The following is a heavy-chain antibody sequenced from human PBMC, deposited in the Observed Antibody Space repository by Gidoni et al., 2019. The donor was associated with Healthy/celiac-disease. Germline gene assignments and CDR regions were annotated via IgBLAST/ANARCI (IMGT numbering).Heavy chain of an antibody. CDR2: ISYDGSNK. CDR3: ARDGMIVVVTPMYYYYMDV. Sequence: QVQLVESGGGVVQPGRSLRLSCAASGFTFSSYAMHWVRQAPGKGLEWVAVISYDGSNKYYADSVKGRFTISRDNSKNTLYLQMNSLRAEDTAVYYCARDGMIVVVTPMYYYYMDVWGKGTTVTVSS. D-gene: IGHD3-22*01. CDR1: GFTFSSYA. J-gene: IGHJ6*03. V-gene: IGHV3-30*04.